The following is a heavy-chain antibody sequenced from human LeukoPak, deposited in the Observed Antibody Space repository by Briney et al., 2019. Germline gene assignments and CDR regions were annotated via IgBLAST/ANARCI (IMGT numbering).Heavy chain of an antibody. CDR2: EDGGP. CDR1: GYTLTELS. CDR3: VSIVLDS. D-gene: IGHD3-22*01. Sequence: APGKVSCKVSGYTLTELSIHGVRQGPRKGREWMGGEDGGPISAPKFHGRVTMTEHTSTETAYMDVSSLRSKDTAVYYSVSIVLDSWGQGTLVTVSS. J-gene: IGHJ4*02. V-gene: IGHV1-24*01.